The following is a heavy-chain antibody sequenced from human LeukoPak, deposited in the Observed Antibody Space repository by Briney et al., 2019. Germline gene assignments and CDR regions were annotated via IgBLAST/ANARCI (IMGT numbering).Heavy chain of an antibody. CDR3: AKDRGTTASGTFDF. V-gene: IGHV3-30*18. CDR1: GFTFNNYG. J-gene: IGHJ4*02. Sequence: GGSLRLSCAASGFTFNNYGMHYVRQAQGKGLEWVAVISDDGRNKNYADSVKGRFTISRDSSNNTLYLQMNSLRAEDTGVYFCAKDRGTTASGTFDFRGQGTLVTVSS. CDR2: ISDDGRNK. D-gene: IGHD6-13*01.